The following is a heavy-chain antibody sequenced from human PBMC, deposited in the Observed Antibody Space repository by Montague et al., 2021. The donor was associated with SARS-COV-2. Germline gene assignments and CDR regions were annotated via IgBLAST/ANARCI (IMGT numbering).Heavy chain of an antibody. CDR2: IYYSGNT. CDR3: AGAFIAAAGTTSFDY. D-gene: IGHD6-13*01. CDR1: GGSISSSSYF. V-gene: IGHV4-39*01. Sequence: SETLSLTCTVSGGSISSSSYFWGWIRQPPGKGLEWIGSIYYSGNTYYTPSLKSRVTISVDTSKNQFSLKLSSVTAADTAVFYCAGAFIAAAGTTSFDYWGQGTLVTVSS. J-gene: IGHJ4*02.